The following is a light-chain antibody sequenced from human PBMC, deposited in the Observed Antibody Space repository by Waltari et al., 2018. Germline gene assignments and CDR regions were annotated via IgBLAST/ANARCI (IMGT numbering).Light chain of an antibody. Sequence: DIQMTQSPSTLSASVGDRFTITCRASQSISNWLAWYQQKPGKAPKLLIYKASTLESGVPSRFRGRGSGTEFTLTISSLQPDDFATYYCQQYNSYSLLSFGGGTKVEIK. CDR2: KAS. V-gene: IGKV1-5*03. J-gene: IGKJ4*01. CDR3: QQYNSYSLLS. CDR1: QSISNW.